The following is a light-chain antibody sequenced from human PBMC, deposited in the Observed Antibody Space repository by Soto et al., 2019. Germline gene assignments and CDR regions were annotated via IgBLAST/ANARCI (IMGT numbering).Light chain of an antibody. Sequence: DIQMPQSPSSLSASVGDRVTITCRASQSISSYLNWYQQKPGKAPKLLIYAASSLQSGVPSRFSGSGSGTDFTLTISSLQPEDFATYYCQQSYRTPLTFGGGTKVEIK. J-gene: IGKJ4*01. CDR2: AAS. CDR1: QSISSY. CDR3: QQSYRTPLT. V-gene: IGKV1-39*01.